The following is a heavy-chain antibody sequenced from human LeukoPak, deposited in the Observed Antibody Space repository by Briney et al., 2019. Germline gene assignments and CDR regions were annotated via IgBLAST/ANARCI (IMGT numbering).Heavy chain of an antibody. CDR2: ISYDGFNK. CDR1: GFSFSSYG. D-gene: IGHD3-10*01. Sequence: GGSLRLSCAASGFSFSSYGMHWVRQAPGKGLEWVAVISYDGFNKYYADSVRGRFTISRDNSRNTLYLQMNSLRAEDTAVYYCAKVANYYASGSYLGFDYWGQGTLVTVSS. J-gene: IGHJ4*02. V-gene: IGHV3-30*18. CDR3: AKVANYYASGSYLGFDY.